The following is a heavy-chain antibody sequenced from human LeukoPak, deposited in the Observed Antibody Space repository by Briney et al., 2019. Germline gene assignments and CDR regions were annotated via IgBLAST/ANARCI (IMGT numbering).Heavy chain of an antibody. CDR1: GFTFSSYA. V-gene: IGHV3-23*01. CDR3: AKDQTPYGSGSYSPIDY. J-gene: IGHJ4*02. Sequence: GGSLRLSCAASGFTFSSYAMNWVRQAPGKGLEWVSGISGSGGSTYHADSVKGRFTISRDNSKNTLYLQVNSLRAEDTALYYCAKDQTPYGSGSYSPIDYWGRGTLVTVSS. D-gene: IGHD3-10*01. CDR2: ISGSGGST.